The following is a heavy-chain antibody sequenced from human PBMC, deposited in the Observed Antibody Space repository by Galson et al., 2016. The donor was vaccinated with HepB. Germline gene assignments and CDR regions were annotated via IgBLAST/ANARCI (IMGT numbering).Heavy chain of an antibody. CDR2: INPRGDTT. CDR3: AREPHGRTGYSYYYYGMDV. V-gene: IGHV1-46*01. CDR1: AYTFTNYY. J-gene: IGHJ6*02. D-gene: IGHD2-15*01. Sequence: SVKVSCKAPAYTFTNYYIHWVRQAPGQGLEWMGLINPRGDTTTYAQNFQGRVTMTRDTSTSSVHMELSSLRSEDTAVYYCAREPHGRTGYSYYYYGMDVWGQATLVTVSS.